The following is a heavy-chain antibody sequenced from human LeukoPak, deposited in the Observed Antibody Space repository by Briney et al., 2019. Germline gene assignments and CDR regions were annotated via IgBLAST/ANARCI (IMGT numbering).Heavy chain of an antibody. CDR1: GFTFSGYA. CDR2: ISGSGGST. Sequence: PGGSLRLSCAASGFTFSGYAMSWVRQAPGKGLEWVSAISGSGGSTYYADSVKGRFTISRDNSKNTLYLQMNSLRAEDTAVYYCAKDLVGATTPNWFDPWGQGTLVTVSS. V-gene: IGHV3-23*01. D-gene: IGHD1-26*01. J-gene: IGHJ5*02. CDR3: AKDLVGATTPNWFDP.